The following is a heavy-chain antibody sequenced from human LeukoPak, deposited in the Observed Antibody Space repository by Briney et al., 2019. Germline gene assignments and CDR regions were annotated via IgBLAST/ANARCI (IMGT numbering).Heavy chain of an antibody. V-gene: IGHV4-39*01. D-gene: IGHD5-18*01. CDR2: IYYSGST. J-gene: IGHJ4*02. CDR1: GGSISSSSYY. CDR3: AGLLQLWLLSTEYYFDY. Sequence: KPSETLSLTCTVSGGSISSSSYYWGWIRQPPGKGLEWIGSIYYSGSTYYNPSLKGRVTISVDTSKNQFSLKLSSVTAADTAVYYCAGLLQLWLLSTEYYFDYWGQGTLVTVSS.